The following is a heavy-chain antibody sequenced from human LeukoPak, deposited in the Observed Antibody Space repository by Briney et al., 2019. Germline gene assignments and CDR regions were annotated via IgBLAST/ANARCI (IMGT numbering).Heavy chain of an antibody. V-gene: IGHV3-21*01. CDR2: ISSGSSYI. Sequence: PGGSLRLSCAASGFTFSSYSMNWVRQAPGKGLEWVSSISSGSSYIYYADSVKGRFTISRDNAKNSLYLQMNSLRAEDTAVYYCARDDCSSTSCYRDYWGQGTLVTVSS. CDR3: ARDDCSSTSCYRDY. CDR1: GFTFSSYS. J-gene: IGHJ4*02. D-gene: IGHD2-2*01.